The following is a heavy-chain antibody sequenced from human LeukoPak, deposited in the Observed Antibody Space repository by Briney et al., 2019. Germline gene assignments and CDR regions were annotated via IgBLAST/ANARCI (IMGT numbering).Heavy chain of an antibody. CDR1: GDSVSSNSVA. D-gene: IGHD6-19*01. V-gene: IGHV6-1*01. Sequence: SQTFSLTCAISGDSVSSNSVAWNWIRQSPSRGLEWLGRTYYRSKWYNDYAISVKGRISVNPDTSKNQFSLQLNSVTPEDTAVYYCTRDGSGWSQDYWGQGTLVTVSS. CDR3: TRDGSGWSQDY. J-gene: IGHJ4*02. CDR2: TYYRSKWYN.